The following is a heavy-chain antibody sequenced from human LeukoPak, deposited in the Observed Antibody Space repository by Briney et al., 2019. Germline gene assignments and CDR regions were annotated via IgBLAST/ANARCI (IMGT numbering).Heavy chain of an antibody. D-gene: IGHD2-2*01. V-gene: IGHV3-48*03. CDR3: AGQPQLLSP. CDR2: ISSSGSTI. CDR1: GFTFNSYD. J-gene: IGHJ5*02. Sequence: GGSLRLSCAASGFTFNSYDMNWVRQAPGKGLEWVSYISSSGSTIYYADSVKGRFTISRDNAKDSLYLQMNSLRAEDTAVYYCAGQPQLLSPWGQGTLVTVSS.